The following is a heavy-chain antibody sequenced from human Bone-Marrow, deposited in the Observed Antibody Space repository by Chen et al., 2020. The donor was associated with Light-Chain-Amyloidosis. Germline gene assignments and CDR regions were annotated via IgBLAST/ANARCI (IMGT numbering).Heavy chain of an antibody. J-gene: IGHJ4*02. V-gene: IGHV3-30*03. CDR1: GFTFSSYA. CDR3: ARERDGRGLDY. D-gene: IGHD3-10*01. CDR2: ISYDGSRV. Sequence: VESGGGVVQPGRSLILSCAAYGFTFSSYAMYWVRQAPGKGLEWLAFISYDGSRVSYAGSLKGRFTISRDQSKRKLYLQMNRLGPEDTALYYCARERDGRGLDYWGQGTLVSVST.